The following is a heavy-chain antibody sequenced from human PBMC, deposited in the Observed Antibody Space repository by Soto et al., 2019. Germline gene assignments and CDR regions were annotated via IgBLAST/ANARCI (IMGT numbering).Heavy chain of an antibody. CDR3: ARGRTIPEEDILTTSSFDY. Sequence: QVQLQQWGAGLLRPSETLSLMCAVYGGSFSGYYWSWIRQSPGEGLEWLGEIDHSGSTNLNPSLKSRVTISVDPSKNQFSLRVNSVTAADTAVYYCARGRTIPEEDILTTSSFDYWGQGTLVTVSS. D-gene: IGHD3-9*01. CDR1: GGSFSGYY. V-gene: IGHV4-34*02. CDR2: IDHSGST. J-gene: IGHJ4*02.